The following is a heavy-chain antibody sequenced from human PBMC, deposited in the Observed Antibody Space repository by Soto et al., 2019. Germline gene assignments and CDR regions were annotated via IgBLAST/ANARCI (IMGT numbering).Heavy chain of an antibody. CDR2: IKQDGREK. V-gene: IGHV3-7*03. J-gene: IGHJ6*02. CDR1: GFTFSSYW. D-gene: IGHD2-21*01. CDR3: GRDGGCAILYDYYGMDV. Sequence: EVQLVESGGGLVQPGGSLRLSCAASGFTFSSYWMNWVRQAPGKGLEWVANIKQDGREKYYVDSVKGRFTISRDNAKNSLYLQMNRLRAEDTAVYYCGRDGGCAILYDYYGMDVWGQCATVTVSS.